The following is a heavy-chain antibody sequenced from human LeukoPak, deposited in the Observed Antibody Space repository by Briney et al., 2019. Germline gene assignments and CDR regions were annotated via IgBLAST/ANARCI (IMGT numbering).Heavy chain of an antibody. CDR3: ARGAVTVAGPAEYFQH. Sequence: PGRSLRLSCTASGFTFRSYTMNWVRQAPGKGLEWVSTISGGGTTTYYAESVKGRFTISRDNAKNSLYLQMNSLRAEDTAVYYCARGAVTVAGPAEYFQHWGQGTLVTVSS. J-gene: IGHJ1*01. V-gene: IGHV3-21*04. D-gene: IGHD6-19*01. CDR1: GFTFRSYT. CDR2: ISGGGTTT.